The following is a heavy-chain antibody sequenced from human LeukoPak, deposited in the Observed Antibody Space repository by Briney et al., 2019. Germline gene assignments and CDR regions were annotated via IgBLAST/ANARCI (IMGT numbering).Heavy chain of an antibody. CDR1: GYTFTGYY. Sequence: ASVKVSCKASGYTFTGYYLHWVRQAPGQGLEWMGWINPNSGGTNYAQRFQGRVTMTRDTSISTAYMELSRLRSDDTAVYYCARDTQRIAAAVVLNYFDYGGQGTLVTVSA. D-gene: IGHD6-13*01. J-gene: IGHJ4*02. V-gene: IGHV1-2*02. CDR2: INPNSGGT. CDR3: ARDTQRIAAAVVLNYFDY.